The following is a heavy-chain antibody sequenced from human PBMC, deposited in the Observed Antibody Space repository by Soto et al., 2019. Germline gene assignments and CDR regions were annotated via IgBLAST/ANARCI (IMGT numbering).Heavy chain of an antibody. CDR2: INPNSGGT. CDR1: GYTFTGYY. CDR3: ARGGCSGGSCYNEP. D-gene: IGHD2-15*01. V-gene: IGHV1-2*02. Sequence: GASVKVSCKASGYTFTGYYMHWVRQAPGQGLEWMGWINPNSGGTNYAQKFQGRVTITRDTSISTAYMELSRLRSDDMAVYYCARGGCSGGSCYNEPWGQGTLVTVSS. J-gene: IGHJ5*02.